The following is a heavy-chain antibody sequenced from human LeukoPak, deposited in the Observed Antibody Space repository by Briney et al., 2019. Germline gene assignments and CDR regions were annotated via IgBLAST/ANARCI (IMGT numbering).Heavy chain of an antibody. CDR3: AKDRVDYYYDSSGYQGLDY. V-gene: IGHV3-30*02. D-gene: IGHD3-22*01. CDR2: IRYDGSNK. Sequence: GGSLRLSCAASGFTFSSYGMHWVRQAPGKGLEGVVFIRYDGSNKYYAGSVKGRFTISRDNSKNTLYLQMNSLRAEDTAVYYCAKDRVDYYYDSSGYQGLDYWGQGTLVTVSS. J-gene: IGHJ4*02. CDR1: GFTFSSYG.